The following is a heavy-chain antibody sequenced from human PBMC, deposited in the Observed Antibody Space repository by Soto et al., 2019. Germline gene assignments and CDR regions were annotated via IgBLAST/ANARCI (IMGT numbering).Heavy chain of an antibody. Sequence: ASVKVSCKASGYTFTSYDIDWVRQATGQGLEWMGWMNPNSGNTGYAQKFQGRVTMTRNTSISTAYMELSSLRSEDTAVYYCATLSGRNDYAEGMDVWGQGTTVTVSS. CDR3: ATLSGRNDYAEGMDV. D-gene: IGHD4-17*01. V-gene: IGHV1-8*01. CDR1: GYTFTSYD. J-gene: IGHJ6*02. CDR2: MNPNSGNT.